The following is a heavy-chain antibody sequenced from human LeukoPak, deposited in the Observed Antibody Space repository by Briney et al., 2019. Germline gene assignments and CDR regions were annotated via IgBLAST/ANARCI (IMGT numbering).Heavy chain of an antibody. CDR3: ARGGILTGYGDY. Sequence: PSETLSPTCAVYGGSFSGYYWTWIRQPPGKGLEWIGEINQSGSTNYNPSLKSRVTISVDTSKNQFSLKLSSVTAADTAVYYCARGGILTGYGDYWGQGILVTVTS. CDR2: INQSGST. V-gene: IGHV4-34*01. J-gene: IGHJ4*02. D-gene: IGHD3-9*01. CDR1: GGSFSGYY.